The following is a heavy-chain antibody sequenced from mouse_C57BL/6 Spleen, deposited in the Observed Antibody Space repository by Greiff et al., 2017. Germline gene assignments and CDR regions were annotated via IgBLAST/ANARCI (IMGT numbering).Heavy chain of an antibody. J-gene: IGHJ4*01. CDR3: ARSFDYDVAMDY. D-gene: IGHD2-4*01. CDR2: IYPGDGDT. Sequence: VQLQQSGPELVKPGASVKTSCKASGYAFSSSWMNWVKQRPGKGLEWIGRIYPGDGDTNYNGKFKGKATLTADKSSSTAYMQLSSLTSEDSAVYFCARSFDYDVAMDYWGQGTSVTVSS. V-gene: IGHV1-82*01. CDR1: GYAFSSSW.